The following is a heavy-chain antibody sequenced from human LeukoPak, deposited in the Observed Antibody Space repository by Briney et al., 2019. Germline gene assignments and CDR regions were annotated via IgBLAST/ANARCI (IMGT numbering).Heavy chain of an antibody. CDR2: ISGSGGST. J-gene: IGHJ4*02. CDR1: GFTFSSYA. D-gene: IGHD3-22*01. V-gene: IGHV3-23*01. Sequence: GGSLRLSCAASGFTFSSYAMSWVRQAPGKGLEWVSAISGSGGSTYYADSVKGRFTISRDNSKNTLYLQMNSLRAEDTAVYYFAKVGYDSSGILDYWGQGTLVTVSS. CDR3: AKVGYDSSGILDY.